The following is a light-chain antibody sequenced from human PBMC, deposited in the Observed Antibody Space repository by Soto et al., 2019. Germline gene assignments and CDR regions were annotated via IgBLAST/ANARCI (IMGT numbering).Light chain of an antibody. J-gene: IGKJ1*01. CDR1: QSVLYSSNNKNY. Sequence: DIVMTQSPDSLAVSPGERATINCKSSQSVLYSSNNKNYLAWYQQKPGQPPKLLISWASTREFGVPDRFSGSGSGTDFTLTISSLQAEDVAVYYCQQYYGSPPRTFGQGTKVEIK. CDR3: QQYYGSPPRT. V-gene: IGKV4-1*01. CDR2: WAS.